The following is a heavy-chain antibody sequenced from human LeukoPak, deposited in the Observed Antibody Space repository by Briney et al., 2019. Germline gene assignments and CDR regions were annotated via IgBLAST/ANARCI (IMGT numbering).Heavy chain of an antibody. V-gene: IGHV4-34*01. CDR1: GGSFGGYY. CDR3: ARMTSGFTVTTFGARDY. Sequence: SSETLSLTCAVYGGSFGGYYWSWIRQPPGKGLEWIGEINHSGSTNYNPSLKSRVTISVDTSKNQFSLKLSSVTAADTAVYYCARMTSGFTVTTFGARDYWGQGTLVTVSS. CDR2: INHSGST. J-gene: IGHJ4*02. D-gene: IGHD4-17*01.